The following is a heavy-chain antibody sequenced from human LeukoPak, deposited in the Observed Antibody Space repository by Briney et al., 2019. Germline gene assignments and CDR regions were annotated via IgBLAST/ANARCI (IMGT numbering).Heavy chain of an antibody. CDR3: AKSSLYCTSTSCSYYFDY. CDR2: IFYSGST. Sequence: ASETLSLTCTVSGGSISCYYWSWIRQPPGKGLEWIGYIFYSGSTKYNPSLKSRVTISVDTSKSQFSLKLSSVNAADTAVYYCAKSSLYCTSTSCSYYFDYWGQGTLVTVSS. V-gene: IGHV4-59*01. J-gene: IGHJ4*02. CDR1: GGSISCYY. D-gene: IGHD2-2*01.